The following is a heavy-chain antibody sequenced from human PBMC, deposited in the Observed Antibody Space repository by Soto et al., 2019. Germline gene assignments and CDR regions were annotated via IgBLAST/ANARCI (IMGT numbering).Heavy chain of an antibody. D-gene: IGHD2-2*01. V-gene: IGHV3-33*01. CDR3: ARDAASYCSSTSCYDRLHKNNWFDP. Sequence: GGSLRLSCAASGFTFSSYGMHWVRQAPGKGLEWVAVIWYDGSNKYYADSVKGRFTISRDNSKNTLYLQMNSLRAEDTAVYYCARDAASYCSSTSCYDRLHKNNWFDPWGQGTLITVSS. CDR2: IWYDGSNK. CDR1: GFTFSSYG. J-gene: IGHJ5*02.